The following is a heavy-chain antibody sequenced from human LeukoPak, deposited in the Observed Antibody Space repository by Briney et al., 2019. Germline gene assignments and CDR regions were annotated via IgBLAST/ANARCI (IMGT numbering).Heavy chain of an antibody. CDR1: GGSISSYY. J-gene: IGHJ1*01. V-gene: IGHV4-59*01. CDR2: IYYSGST. D-gene: IGHD2-21*02. Sequence: SETLSHTPTHSGGSISSYYGSWIRQPPGKGLEWIGYIYYSGSTNYNPSLKSRVTISVDTSKKQFPLKLSSVTAADTAVYYCAREPAVGDCLEHWGQGTLVTVSS. CDR3: AREPAVGDCLEH.